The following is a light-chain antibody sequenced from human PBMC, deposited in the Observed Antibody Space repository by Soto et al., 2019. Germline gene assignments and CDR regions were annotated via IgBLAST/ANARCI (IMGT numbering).Light chain of an antibody. CDR2: GAS. CDR3: QQYNNWPQT. CDR1: QSVSSTY. J-gene: IGKJ1*01. V-gene: IGKV3-20*01. Sequence: EIVLTQSPGTLSFSPGERATLSCRASQSVSSTYLAWYQQKPGQAPRLLMYGASSRATGIPDRFSGSGSGTEFTLTISSLQSEDFAVYYCQQYNNWPQTFGQGTKVDIK.